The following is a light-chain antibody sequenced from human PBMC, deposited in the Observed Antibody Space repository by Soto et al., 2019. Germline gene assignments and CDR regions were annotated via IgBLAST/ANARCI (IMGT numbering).Light chain of an antibody. Sequence: QSVLTQPASVSGSLGQSITISCTGTRSDVGNYNLVSWYQQHPGKAPKVIIYEVTKGPSGVSTRFSGSKSGYTASLTISGLQAEDEADYYCCSYAGGSAWVFGGGTKLTVL. CDR2: EVT. CDR3: CSYAGGSAWV. J-gene: IGLJ3*02. CDR1: RSDVGNYNL. V-gene: IGLV2-23*02.